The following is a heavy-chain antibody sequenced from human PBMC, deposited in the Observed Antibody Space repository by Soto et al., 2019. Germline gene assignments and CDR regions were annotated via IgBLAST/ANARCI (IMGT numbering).Heavy chain of an antibody. CDR2: IDWDDDK. V-gene: IGHV2-70*01. J-gene: IGHJ6*02. CDR1: GFSLSTSGMC. CDR3: ARMGRGYCSGGSCPSYYYYGMDV. Sequence: SGPTLVNPTQTLTLTCTFSGFSLSTSGMCVSWIRQPPGKALEWLALIDWDDDKYYSTSLKTRLTIPKDTSKNQVVLTMTNMDPVDTATYYCARMGRGYCSGGSCPSYYYYGMDVWGQGT. D-gene: IGHD2-15*01.